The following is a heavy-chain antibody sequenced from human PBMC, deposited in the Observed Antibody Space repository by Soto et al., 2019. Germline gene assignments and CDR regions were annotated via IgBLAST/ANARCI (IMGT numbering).Heavy chain of an antibody. CDR3: ASGARVVPAAMYGDAFDI. Sequence: SETLSLTCAVYGGPFSGYYWSWIRQPPGKGLEWIGEIYYSGSTNYNPSLKSRVTISVDTSKNQFSLKLSSVTAADTAVYYCASGARVVPAAMYGDAFDIWGQGTMVTVSS. CDR2: IYYSGST. CDR1: GGPFSGYY. V-gene: IGHV4-34*01. D-gene: IGHD2-2*01. J-gene: IGHJ3*02.